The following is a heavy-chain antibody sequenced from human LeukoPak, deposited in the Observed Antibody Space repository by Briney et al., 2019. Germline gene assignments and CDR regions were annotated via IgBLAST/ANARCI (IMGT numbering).Heavy chain of an antibody. V-gene: IGHV4-34*01. J-gene: IGHJ3*01. Sequence: SETLSLTCAVYGGSFSGYYWSWIRQPPGKGLEWIGEINHSGSTSYNPSLKSRVTMSGDTPKNQFSLKLSSVTAADTAVYYCVRVGGSPLGALDVWGQGTMVTVSS. CDR1: GGSFSGYY. D-gene: IGHD1-14*01. CDR2: INHSGST. CDR3: VRVGGSPLGALDV.